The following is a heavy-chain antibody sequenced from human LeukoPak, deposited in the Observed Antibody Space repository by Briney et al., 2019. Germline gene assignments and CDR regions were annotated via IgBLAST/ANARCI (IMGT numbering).Heavy chain of an antibody. CDR1: GFTFSSYA. V-gene: IGHV3-30*04. Sequence: GGSLRLSCAASGFTFSSYAMHWVRQAPGKGLEWVAVISYDGSNKYYADSVKGRFTISRDNSKNTLYLQMNSLRAEDTAVYYCARGDIAIAYWGQGSLVTVSS. CDR2: ISYDGSNK. J-gene: IGHJ4*02. CDR3: ARGDIAIAY. D-gene: IGHD2/OR15-2a*01.